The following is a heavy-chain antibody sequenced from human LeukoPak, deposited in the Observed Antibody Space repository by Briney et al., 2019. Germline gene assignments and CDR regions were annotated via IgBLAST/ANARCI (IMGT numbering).Heavy chain of an antibody. CDR1: GGPISSGGYY. J-gene: IGHJ4*02. V-gene: IGHV4-31*03. CDR3: ASLYYGSGSSYFDY. CDR2: IYYSGST. D-gene: IGHD3-10*01. Sequence: SQTLSLTCTVSGGPISSGGYYWSWIRQHPGKGLEWIGYIYYSGSTYYNPSLKSRVTISVDTSKNQFSLKLSSVTAADTAVYYCASLYYGSGSSYFDYWGQGTLVTVSS.